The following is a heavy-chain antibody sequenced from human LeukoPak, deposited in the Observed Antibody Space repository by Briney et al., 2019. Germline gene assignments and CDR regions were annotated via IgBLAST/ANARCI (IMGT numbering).Heavy chain of an antibody. V-gene: IGHV4-4*07. Sequence: SETLSLTCTVSGGSISSYSWTWIRQPAGNGLERIGRIYSSGDTNYNPSLNSRVSMSVDTSKNQFSLKLNSVTAADTAVYYCARGLLDNSGWYHQDYWGQGTLVTVS. D-gene: IGHD6-19*01. CDR1: GGSISSYS. CDR3: ARGLLDNSGWYHQDY. CDR2: IYSSGDT. J-gene: IGHJ4*02.